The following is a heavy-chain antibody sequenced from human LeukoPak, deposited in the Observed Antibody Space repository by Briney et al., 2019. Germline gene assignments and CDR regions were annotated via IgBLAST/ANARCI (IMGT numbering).Heavy chain of an antibody. CDR1: GFTFSSYA. CDR3: ARGPTENGDYLYYFDY. Sequence: PGGSLRLSCAASGFTFSSYAMHWVRQAPGKGLEWVAVISYDGGNKYYADSVKGRFTISRDNSKNTLYLQMNSLRAEDTAVYYCARGPTENGDYLYYFDYWGQGTLVTVSS. CDR2: ISYDGGNK. V-gene: IGHV3-30*01. D-gene: IGHD4-17*01. J-gene: IGHJ4*02.